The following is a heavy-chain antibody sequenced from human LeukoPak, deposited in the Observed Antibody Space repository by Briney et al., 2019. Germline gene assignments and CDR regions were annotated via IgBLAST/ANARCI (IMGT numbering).Heavy chain of an antibody. D-gene: IGHD5-18*01. Sequence: GGSLRLSCAASGFTFSSYAMSWVRQAPGKGLEWVSAISGSGGSTYYADSVKGRFTISRDNSKNTLYLQMNSLRDEDTAVYYCAKELDTAMVTGLNGFETWGEGNLVTVSS. J-gene: IGHJ5*02. CDR1: GFTFSSYA. CDR3: AKELDTAMVTGLNGFET. V-gene: IGHV3-23*01. CDR2: ISGSGGST.